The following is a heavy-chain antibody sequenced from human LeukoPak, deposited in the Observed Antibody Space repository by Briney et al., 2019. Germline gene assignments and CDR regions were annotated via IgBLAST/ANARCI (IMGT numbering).Heavy chain of an antibody. CDR3: AKTPFYYDSSGYFDY. V-gene: IGHV3-23*01. Sequence: GGSLSLSCVASGFTFSSYGMSWVRQAPGKGLEWFSAISGSGGSTYYADSVKGPFTISRDNSKNNLYLQMNSLRAEDTAVYYCAKTPFYYDSSGYFDYWGQGTLVTVSS. CDR2: ISGSGGST. J-gene: IGHJ4*02. CDR1: GFTFSSYG. D-gene: IGHD3-22*01.